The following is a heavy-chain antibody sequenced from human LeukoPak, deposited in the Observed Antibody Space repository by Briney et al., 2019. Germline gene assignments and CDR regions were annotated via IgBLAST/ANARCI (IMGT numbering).Heavy chain of an antibody. D-gene: IGHD3-22*01. CDR2: IYYTGIT. V-gene: IGHV4-59*01. Sequence: PLETLSLTCTVSGGSISSYYWSWIRQPPGKGLEWIGYIYYTGITNFNPSLKSRVTISVDTSKNQFSLKLSSVTAADTAVYYCARDIVYDSSGYWTDWGQGTLATVSS. CDR3: ARDIVYDSSGYWTD. CDR1: GGSISSYY. J-gene: IGHJ4*02.